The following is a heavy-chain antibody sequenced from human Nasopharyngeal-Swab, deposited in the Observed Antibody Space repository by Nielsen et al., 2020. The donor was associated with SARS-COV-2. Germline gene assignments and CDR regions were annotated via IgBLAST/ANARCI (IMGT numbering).Heavy chain of an antibody. CDR2: VYHSGST. CDR3: ARGSREIEAYHFDY. V-gene: IGHV4-59*01. Sequence: SETLSLTCTVSGGSFSHYYWSWIRQPPGKGLEWIGYVYHSGSTNYNPSLKSRVTISVDTPKNQLSLRLRSVTAADTAVYYCARGSREIEAYHFDYWGQGTLVTVSS. D-gene: IGHD5-24*01. CDR1: GGSFSHYY. J-gene: IGHJ4*02.